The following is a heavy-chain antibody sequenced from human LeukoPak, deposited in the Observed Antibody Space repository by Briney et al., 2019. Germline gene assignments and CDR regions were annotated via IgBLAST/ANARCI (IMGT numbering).Heavy chain of an antibody. Sequence: PGGSLRLSCLVSGFTFSKFWMSWVRQAPGGGLEWVANIHPEGNEKYHVESVEGRFTISRDNAKNLLFLQMNGLRVEDTAVYYCARGDDFSGDHWGQGTLVTVSS. J-gene: IGHJ4*02. CDR1: GFTFSKFW. D-gene: IGHD1-1*01. CDR2: IHPEGNEK. V-gene: IGHV3-7*04. CDR3: ARGDDFSGDH.